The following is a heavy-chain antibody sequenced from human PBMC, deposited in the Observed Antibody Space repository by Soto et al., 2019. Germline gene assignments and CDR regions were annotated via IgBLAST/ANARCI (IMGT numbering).Heavy chain of an antibody. CDR3: ARLYCRGTSCLEFPHPNVMDV. V-gene: IGHV3-53*01. CDR2: IYRGGTI. J-gene: IGHJ6*02. Sequence: EAQMEESGGGLIQPGGSLRLSCAASGFSVSAYYMTWVRQAPGKGLEWLSNIYRGGTIYYSDSVKGRFTISRDVSRNTLYLHMTYLRAGDMVVDHCARLYCRGTSCLEFPHPNVMDVWGPGTKVTVSS. D-gene: IGHD2-15*01. CDR1: GFSVSAYY.